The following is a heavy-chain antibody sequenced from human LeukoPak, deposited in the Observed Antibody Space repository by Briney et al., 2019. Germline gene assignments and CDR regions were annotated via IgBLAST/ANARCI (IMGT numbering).Heavy chain of an antibody. V-gene: IGHV3-30*02. J-gene: IGHJ6*03. CDR2: IRYDGSNK. Sequence: PGGSLRLSCAASGFTFSSYGMHWVRQAPGKGLEWVAFIRYDGSNKYYADSVKGRFTISRDNSKNTLYLQMNSLRAEDTAVYYCASEDHYYYYMDVWGKGTTVTVSS. D-gene: IGHD2-15*01. CDR1: GFTFSSYG. CDR3: ASEDHYYYYMDV.